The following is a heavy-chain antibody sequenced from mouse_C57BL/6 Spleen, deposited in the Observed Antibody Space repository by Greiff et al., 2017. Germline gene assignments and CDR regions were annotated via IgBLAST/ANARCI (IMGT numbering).Heavy chain of an antibody. V-gene: IGHV1-69*01. CDR1: GYTFTSYW. Sequence: QVQLQQPGAELVMPGASVKLSCKASGYTFTSYWMHWVKQRPGQGLEWIGEIDPSDSYTNYNQKFKGKSTLTVDKSSSTAYMQLSSLTSEDSAVYYCARRGLRQYYCDYWGQGTTLTVSS. D-gene: IGHD1-1*01. CDR2: IDPSDSYT. CDR3: ARRGLRQYYCDY. J-gene: IGHJ2*01.